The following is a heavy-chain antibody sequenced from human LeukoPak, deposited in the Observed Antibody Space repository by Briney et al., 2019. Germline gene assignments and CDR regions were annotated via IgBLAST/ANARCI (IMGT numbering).Heavy chain of an antibody. J-gene: IGHJ4*02. V-gene: IGHV4-59*01. CDR3: AALYTYYYDSSGYYNDFDY. Sequence: PSETLSLTCTVSGGSISSYYWSWIRQPPGKGLEWIGYIYYSGSTNYNPSLKSRVTISVNTSKNQFPLKLSSVTAADTAVYYCAALYTYYYDSSGYYNDFDYWGQGTLVTVSS. D-gene: IGHD3-22*01. CDR2: IYYSGST. CDR1: GGSISSYY.